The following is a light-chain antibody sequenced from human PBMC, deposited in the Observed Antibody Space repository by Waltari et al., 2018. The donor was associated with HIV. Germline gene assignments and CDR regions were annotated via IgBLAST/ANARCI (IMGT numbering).Light chain of an antibody. V-gene: IGKV1-39*01. CDR1: HTINTF. CDR3: QQSYSTPWT. CDR2: TAS. J-gene: IGKJ1*01. Sequence: DIQMTQSPSSLSASVGDRVTITCRASHTINTFLNWYQQKPGRAPSLLIYTASNLQSGVPSRFSGSGSGADFTLTINSLQPEDFATYYCQQSYSTPWTFGQGTKVEI.